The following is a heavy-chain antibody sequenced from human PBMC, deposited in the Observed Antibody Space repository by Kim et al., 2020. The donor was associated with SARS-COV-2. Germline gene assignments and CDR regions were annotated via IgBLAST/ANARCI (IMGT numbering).Heavy chain of an antibody. CDR2: ISYDGSNK. CDR3: AKDSSTYDSSPTRY. Sequence: GGSLRLSCAASGFTFSSYGMHWVRQAPGKGLEWVAVISYDGSNKYSAYSVNVRFTISSDNSKNTLYLQMDSLRAEATAVYYCAKDSSTYDSSPTRYWGQGTLVTVSS. CDR1: GFTFSSYG. V-gene: IGHV3-30*18. J-gene: IGHJ4*02. D-gene: IGHD3-22*01.